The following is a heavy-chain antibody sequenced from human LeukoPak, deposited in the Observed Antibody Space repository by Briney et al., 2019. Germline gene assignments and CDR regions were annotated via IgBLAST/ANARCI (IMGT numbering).Heavy chain of an antibody. CDR1: GFTFDDYG. V-gene: IGHV3-20*04. CDR2: INWNGGST. Sequence: PGGSLRLSCAASGFTFDDYGMSWVRQAPGKGLEWVSGINWNGGSTGYADSVKDRFTISRDNAKNSLYLQMNSLRAEDTAVYYCASRPLDVDYYYYMDVWGKGTTVTVSS. CDR3: ASRPLDVDYYYYMDV. D-gene: IGHD3-16*01. J-gene: IGHJ6*03.